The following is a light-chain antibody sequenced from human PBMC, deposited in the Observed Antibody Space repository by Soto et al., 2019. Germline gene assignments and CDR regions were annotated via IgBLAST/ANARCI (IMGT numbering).Light chain of an antibody. CDR1: SGDVGGYNY. CDR3: QSYDSDSQGV. CDR2: EVS. J-gene: IGLJ3*02. V-gene: IGLV2-8*01. Sequence: SALTQPPSASGSLGQSVTISCTGTSGDVGGYNYVSWYQQHPGKAPKLMIYEVSKRPSGVPDRFSGSKSGNTASLTVSGLQAEDEADYYFQSYDSDSQGVFGGGTKLTVL.